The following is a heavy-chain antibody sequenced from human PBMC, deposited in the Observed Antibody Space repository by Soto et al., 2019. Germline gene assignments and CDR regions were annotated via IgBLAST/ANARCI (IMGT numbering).Heavy chain of an antibody. J-gene: IGHJ4*02. CDR1: GITFSDKY. Sequence: QVQLVESGGGLVKPGGSLRLSCAASGITFSDKYMNWIRQAPGKGLEWISYISSSGDIIYYADSVKGRFTTSRDNAKNSLYLQMNSLRAEDTAVYYCARDGGYGSGWAFDYWGQGTLVTVSS. CDR3: ARDGGYGSGWAFDY. D-gene: IGHD6-19*01. CDR2: ISSSGDII. V-gene: IGHV3-11*01.